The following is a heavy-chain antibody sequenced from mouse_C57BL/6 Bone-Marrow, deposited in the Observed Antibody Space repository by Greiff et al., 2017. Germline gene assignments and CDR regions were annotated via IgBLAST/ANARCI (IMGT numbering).Heavy chain of an antibody. CDR2: ISDGGSYT. Sequence: EVQVVESGGGLVKPGGSLKLSCAASGFTFSSYAMSWVRQTPEKRLEWVATISDGGSYTYYPDNVKGRFTISRDNAKNNLYLQMSHLKSEDTAMYYCARVLYDAWFAYWGQGTLVTVSA. D-gene: IGHD2-3*01. J-gene: IGHJ3*01. CDR3: ARVLYDAWFAY. CDR1: GFTFSSYA. V-gene: IGHV5-4*01.